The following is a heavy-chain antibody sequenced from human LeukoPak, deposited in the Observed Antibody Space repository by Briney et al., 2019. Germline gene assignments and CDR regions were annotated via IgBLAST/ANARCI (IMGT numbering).Heavy chain of an antibody. V-gene: IGHV1-18*01. J-gene: IGHJ4*02. CDR3: ARDFWGPMTATPFDY. D-gene: IGHD3-16*01. Sequence: ASVKVSCKASGYTFTSYGISWVRQAPGQGLEWMGWISAYNGNTNYAQKLQGRVTMTTDTSTSTAYMELRSLRSDDTAVYYCARDFWGPMTATPFDYWGQGTLVTVSS. CDR2: ISAYNGNT. CDR1: GYTFTSYG.